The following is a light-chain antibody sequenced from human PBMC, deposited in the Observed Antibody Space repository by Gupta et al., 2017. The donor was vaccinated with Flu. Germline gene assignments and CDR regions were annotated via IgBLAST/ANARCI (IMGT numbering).Light chain of an antibody. CDR1: QSIGTY. Sequence: DIVLTQSPGTLSLSPGERATLSCRASQSIGTYLAWYQQKPGQSPRLLIYDASNRAPGIPPRFSGTGSTTDFTLTISSLEPEDFAVYFCQQRSNWPPYTFGQGTKLEIK. CDR3: QQRSNWPPYT. V-gene: IGKV3-11*01. J-gene: IGKJ2*01. CDR2: DAS.